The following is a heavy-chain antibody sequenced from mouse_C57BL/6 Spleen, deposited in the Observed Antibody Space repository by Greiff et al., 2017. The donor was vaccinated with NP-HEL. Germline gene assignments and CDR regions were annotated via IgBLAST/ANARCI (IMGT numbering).Heavy chain of an antibody. V-gene: IGHV1-26*01. CDR3: ARRNYASFDY. CDR1: GYTFTDYY. D-gene: IGHD1-1*01. J-gene: IGHJ2*01. CDR2: INPNNGGT. Sequence: VQLQQSGPELVKPGASVKISCKASGYTFTDYYMNWVKQSHGKSLEWIGDINPNNGGTSYNQKFKGKATLTVDKSSSTAYMELRSLTSEDSAVYYCARRNYASFDYWGQGTTLTVSS.